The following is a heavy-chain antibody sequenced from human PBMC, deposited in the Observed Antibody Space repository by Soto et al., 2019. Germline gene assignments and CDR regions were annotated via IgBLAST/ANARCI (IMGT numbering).Heavy chain of an antibody. CDR1: GSSISSGGYS. V-gene: IGHV4-30-2*01. CDR2: IYHSGST. D-gene: IGHD3-3*01. CDR3: ARGRRYDFWSGYWNWFDP. Sequence: ASETLSLTCAVSGSSISSGGYSWSWIRQPPGKGLELIGYIYHSGSTYYNPSLKSRVTISVDRSKNQFSLKLSSVTAADTAVYYCARGRRYDFWSGYWNWFDPWGQGTLVTVSS. J-gene: IGHJ5*02.